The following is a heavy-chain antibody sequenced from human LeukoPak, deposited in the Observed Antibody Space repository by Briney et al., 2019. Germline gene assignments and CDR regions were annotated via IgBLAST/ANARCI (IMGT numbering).Heavy chain of an antibody. CDR1: GFTFDDYG. J-gene: IGHJ4*02. CDR2: INWNGGST. CDR3: ARDRDIVVVPASMRGAFDY. Sequence: GGSLRLSCAASGFTFDDYGMSWFRQAPGKGLEWVSGINWNGGSTGYADSVKGRFTISRDNAKNSLYLQMNSLRAEDTALYYCARDRDIVVVPASMRGAFDYWGQGTLVTVSS. D-gene: IGHD2-2*01. V-gene: IGHV3-20*04.